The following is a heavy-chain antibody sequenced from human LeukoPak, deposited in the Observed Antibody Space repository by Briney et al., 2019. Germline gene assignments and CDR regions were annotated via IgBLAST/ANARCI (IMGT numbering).Heavy chain of an antibody. CDR1: GFTFSIYW. CDR3: ASSYYHDGDY. J-gene: IGHJ4*02. D-gene: IGHD3-22*01. CDR2: INQDGSEK. Sequence: GGSLGLSCAASGFTFSIYWMSWVRQAPGKGLEWVANINQDGSEKNYADSVKGRFTISRDNARNSLYLQMNSLRAEDTALYYCASSYYHDGDYWGQGTLVTVSS. V-gene: IGHV3-7*01.